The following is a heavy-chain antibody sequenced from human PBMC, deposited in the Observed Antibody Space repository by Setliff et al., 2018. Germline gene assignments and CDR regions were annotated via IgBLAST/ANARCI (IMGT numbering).Heavy chain of an antibody. CDR3: ARGNFYYFDRTGRGPNWFDP. D-gene: IGHD3-22*01. Sequence: PGGSLRLSCAAFGFTFRTSAMNWVRQAPGKGLEWVAYINVNVDPTYYADSVKGRVYISRDDAKGTVYLQMNRLRAEDTAVYYCARGNFYYFDRTGRGPNWFDPWGQGTLVTVSS. CDR1: GFTFRTSA. CDR2: INVNVDPT. V-gene: IGHV3-48*01. J-gene: IGHJ5*02.